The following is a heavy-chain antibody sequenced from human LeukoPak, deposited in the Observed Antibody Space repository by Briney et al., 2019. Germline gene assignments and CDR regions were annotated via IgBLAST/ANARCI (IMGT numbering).Heavy chain of an antibody. D-gene: IGHD6-19*01. J-gene: IGHJ1*01. V-gene: IGHV4-59*01. CDR1: SGSISSYY. Sequence: PSETLSLTCTVSSGSISSYYWSWIRQPPGKGLEYIGYIYYSGSTNFNPSLKSRVTMSVDTSKNQFSLNLSSVTAADTAVYYCARREVVAGAEYFQHWGQGTLVTVSS. CDR2: IYYSGST. CDR3: ARREVVAGAEYFQH.